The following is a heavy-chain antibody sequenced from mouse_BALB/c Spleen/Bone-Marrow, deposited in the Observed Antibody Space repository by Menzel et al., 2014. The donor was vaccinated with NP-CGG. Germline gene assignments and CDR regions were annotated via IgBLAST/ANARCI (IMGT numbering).Heavy chain of an antibody. CDR3: SRLRMITTYFDV. V-gene: IGHV5-9-3*01. Sequence: DVKLVESGGGLAKPGGSLQLSCAASGFTFSTYAMSWVRRTPEKRLEWVATISSSGSYTYYPDSVKGRFTISRDNAKDTLYLQMSSLRSEDTAMFYCSRLRMITTYFDVWGAGTTVTVSS. CDR2: ISSSGSYT. CDR1: GFTFSTYA. J-gene: IGHJ1*01. D-gene: IGHD2-4*01.